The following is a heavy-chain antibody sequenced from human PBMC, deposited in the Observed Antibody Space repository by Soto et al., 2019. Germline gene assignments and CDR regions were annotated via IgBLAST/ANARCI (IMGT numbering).Heavy chain of an antibody. CDR3: ARSPPGTAMVIVAY. Sequence: SETLSLTCTVSGGSISSSSDYWGWIRQPPGKGLEWIGSIYYSGSTYYNPSLKSRVTISVDTSKNQFSLKLSSVTAADTAVYYCARSPPGTAMVIVAYWGQGTLVTVSS. V-gene: IGHV4-39*01. CDR1: GGSISSSSDY. J-gene: IGHJ4*02. D-gene: IGHD5-18*01. CDR2: IYYSGST.